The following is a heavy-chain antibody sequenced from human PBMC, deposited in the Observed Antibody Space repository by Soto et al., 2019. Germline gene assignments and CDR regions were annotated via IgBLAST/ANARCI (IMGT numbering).Heavy chain of an antibody. D-gene: IGHD2-15*01. J-gene: IGHJ6*02. CDR2: IWYDGSNK. V-gene: IGHV3-33*01. CDR3: ARDHDVVVVAATRSYYYYGMDV. Sequence: GGSLRLSCAASGFTISSYGMHWVRQAPGKGLEWVAVIWYDGSNKYYADSVKGRFTISRDNSKNTLYLQMNSLRAEDTAVYYCARDHDVVVVAATRSYYYYGMDVSGQGTTVTVSS. CDR1: GFTISSYG.